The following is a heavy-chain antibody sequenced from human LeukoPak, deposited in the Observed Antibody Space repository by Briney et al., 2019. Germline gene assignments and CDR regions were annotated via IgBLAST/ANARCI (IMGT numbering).Heavy chain of an antibody. V-gene: IGHV3-48*03. CDR2: ITSISSST. D-gene: IGHD4-23*01. CDR1: GFTFSRFE. Sequence: PGGSLRLSCTASGFTFSRFEMSWVRQAPGKGLARVSYITSISSSTYYADFVKGRFTVSRDNAKNSLCLQMNSLTAEDTAVYYCARDFGDYGGYYYMDLWGKGTMVTVSS. J-gene: IGHJ6*03. CDR3: ARDFGDYGGYYYMDL.